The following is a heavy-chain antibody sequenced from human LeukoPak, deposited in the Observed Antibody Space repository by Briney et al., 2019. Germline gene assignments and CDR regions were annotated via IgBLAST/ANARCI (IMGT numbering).Heavy chain of an antibody. D-gene: IGHD3-16*01. Sequence: PGGSLRLSCAASGFTVSSNYMSWVRQAPGKGLEWVSVIYSGGSTYYADSVKGRFTISRDNSKNTLYLQMNSLRAEDTAVYYCARPYYDYVWGSYGYYFDYWGQGTLVTVSS. CDR2: IYSGGST. CDR1: GFTVSSNY. CDR3: ARPYYDYVWGSYGYYFDY. J-gene: IGHJ4*02. V-gene: IGHV3-53*05.